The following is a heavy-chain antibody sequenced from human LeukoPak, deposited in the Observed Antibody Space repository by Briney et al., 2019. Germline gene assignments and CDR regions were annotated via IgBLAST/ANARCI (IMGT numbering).Heavy chain of an antibody. V-gene: IGHV4-59*01. CDR1: GGSISSYY. Sequence: PSETLSLTCTVSGGSISSYYWSWIRQPPGKGLECIGYIYYSGSTNYNPSLKSRVTISVDTSKNQFSLKLSSVTAADTAVYYCAAHKGPYWYFDLWGRGTLVTVSS. CDR2: IYYSGST. CDR3: AAHKGPYWYFDL. J-gene: IGHJ2*01.